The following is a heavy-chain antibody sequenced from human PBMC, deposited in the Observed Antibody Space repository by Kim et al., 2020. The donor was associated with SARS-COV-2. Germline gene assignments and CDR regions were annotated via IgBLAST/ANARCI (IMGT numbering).Heavy chain of an antibody. CDR1: GSSSSSSSYY. CDR2: IYYSGST. J-gene: IGHJ3*02. CDR3: ARTSDNSGFYRPYDAFDI. Sequence: SETLSLTCTVSGSSSSSSSYYWAWIRQSPGKGLEWIGTIYYSGSTYYNPSLKSRVTMSVDPSKNQFSLKLRPVIAADTAVYYCARTSDNSGFYRPYDAFDILGQATVLTVSS. D-gene: IGHD3-22*01. V-gene: IGHV4-39*01.